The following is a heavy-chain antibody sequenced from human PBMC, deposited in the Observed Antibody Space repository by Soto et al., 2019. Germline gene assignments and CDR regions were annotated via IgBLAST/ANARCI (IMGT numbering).Heavy chain of an antibody. D-gene: IGHD3-10*01. J-gene: IGHJ6*02. Sequence: ASVKVSCKASGYTFTSYGISWVRQAPGQGLEWMGWISAYNGNTNYAQKLQGRVTMTTDTSTSTAYMELRSLRSDDTAVYYCARDPLSHPTMAVRARMDYYYGMDVWDRVTTVTVS. V-gene: IGHV1-18*04. CDR3: ARDPLSHPTMAVRARMDYYYGMDV. CDR1: GYTFTSYG. CDR2: ISAYNGNT.